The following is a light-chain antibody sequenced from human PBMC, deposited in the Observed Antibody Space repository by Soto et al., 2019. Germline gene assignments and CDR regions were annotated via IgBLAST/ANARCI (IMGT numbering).Light chain of an antibody. Sequence: QSALTQPASVSGSPGQSITISCTGTSSDVGSYPYVSWYQQHPGKAPKLMIYDVSNRPSGISNRFSGSKSDNTASLTISGLQAEDAADYYCSSYTSSSILFGGGTKVTVL. V-gene: IGLV2-14*03. CDR1: SSDVGSYPY. J-gene: IGLJ2*01. CDR3: SSYTSSSIL. CDR2: DVS.